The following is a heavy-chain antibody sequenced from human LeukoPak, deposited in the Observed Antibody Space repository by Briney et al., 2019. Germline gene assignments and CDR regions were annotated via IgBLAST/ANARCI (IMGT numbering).Heavy chain of an antibody. J-gene: IGHJ5*02. CDR3: ARDRGITMIETSGRWFDP. Sequence: GRSLRLSCAASGFTFSSYGMHWVRQAPGKGLEWVAVIWYDGSNKYYADSVKGRFTISRDNSKNTLYLQMNSLRAEDTAVYYCARDRGITMIETSGRWFDPWGQGTLVTVSS. CDR1: GFTFSSYG. D-gene: IGHD3-22*01. V-gene: IGHV3-33*01. CDR2: IWYDGSNK.